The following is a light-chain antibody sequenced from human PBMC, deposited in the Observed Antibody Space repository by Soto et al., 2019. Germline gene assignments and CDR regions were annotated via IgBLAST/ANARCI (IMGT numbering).Light chain of an antibody. Sequence: DIVMTQSPATLSVSPGERATLSCRASQSVSSNLAWYQQKPGQAPRLLIYGASTRATGIPARFSGSGSGTEFTLTSSSLQSEDFAFYYCQHHEGYTFGQGTKVEIK. CDR2: GAS. J-gene: IGKJ2*01. V-gene: IGKV3-15*01. CDR3: QHHEGYT. CDR1: QSVSSN.